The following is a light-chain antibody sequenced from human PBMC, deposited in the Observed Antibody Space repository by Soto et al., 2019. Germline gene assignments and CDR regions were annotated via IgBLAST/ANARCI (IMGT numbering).Light chain of an antibody. CDR3: VLYMGSGIWV. V-gene: IGLV8-61*01. CDR2: STN. CDR1: SGSVSTGYY. J-gene: IGLJ3*02. Sequence: QTVVTQEPSFSVSPGGTVTLTCDLSSGSVSTGYYPSWYQQTPGQAPRTLIYSTNTRSSGVPDRFSGSILGNKAALTITGAQADDESDYYCVLYMGSGIWVFGGGTQLTVL.